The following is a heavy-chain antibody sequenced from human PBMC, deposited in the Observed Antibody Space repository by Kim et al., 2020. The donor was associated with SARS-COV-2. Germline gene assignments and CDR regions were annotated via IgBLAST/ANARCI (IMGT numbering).Heavy chain of an antibody. V-gene: IGHV4-59*08. CDR2: IYYSGST. D-gene: IGHD5-18*01. J-gene: IGHJ5*02. CDR1: GGSISSYY. CDR3: ARLGKDTDMGGRWFYP. Sequence: SETLSLTCTVSGGSISSYYWSWIRQPPGKGLEWIGYIYYSGSTNYNPSLKSRDTISVDTSKNQFSLKLSSVTAADTAVYYCARLGKDTDMGGRWFYPWGPATLVTLSS.